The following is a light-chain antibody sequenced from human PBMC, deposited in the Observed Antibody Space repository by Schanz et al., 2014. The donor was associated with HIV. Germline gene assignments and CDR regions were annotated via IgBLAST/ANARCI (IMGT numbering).Light chain of an antibody. CDR1: SSDVGGYNY. V-gene: IGLV2-14*01. J-gene: IGLJ2*01. CDR3: SSYTTNRTVT. Sequence: QSALTQPASVSGSPGQSITISCTGTSSDVGGYNYVSWYQQHPGKAPKLMIYDVSNRPSGVSNRFSGSKSGNTASLTISGLQAEDEADYYCSSYTTNRTVTFGGGTKVTVL. CDR2: DVS.